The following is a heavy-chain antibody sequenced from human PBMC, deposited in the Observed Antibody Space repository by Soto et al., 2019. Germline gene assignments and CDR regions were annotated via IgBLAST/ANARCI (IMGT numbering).Heavy chain of an antibody. D-gene: IGHD3-3*01. J-gene: IGHJ6*02. Sequence: SVKVSCKASGCTFSSYAISWVRQAPGQGLEWMGGISPIFGTANYAQKFQGRVTITADESTSTAYMELSSLRSEDTAVYYCARDVLFGPFTIFGVVNLPYGMDVWGQGTTVTVSS. CDR1: GCTFSSYA. CDR2: ISPIFGTA. V-gene: IGHV1-69*13. CDR3: ARDVLFGPFTIFGVVNLPYGMDV.